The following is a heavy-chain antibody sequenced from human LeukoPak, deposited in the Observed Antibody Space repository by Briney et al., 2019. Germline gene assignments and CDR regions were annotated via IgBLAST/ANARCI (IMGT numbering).Heavy chain of an antibody. D-gene: IGHD4-17*01. CDR2: ISSSGDTI. CDR1: GFTFSDYY. V-gene: IGHV3-11*04. Sequence: PGGSLRLSCAASGFTFSDYYMSWIRQAPGKGLEWISYISSSGDTIFYADSVKGRFTISRDNAKNSLYLQMNSLRADDTAVYYCARDPYGDYVNYQLAGDHFDYWGQGTLVTVSS. CDR3: ARDPYGDYVNYQLAGDHFDY. J-gene: IGHJ4*02.